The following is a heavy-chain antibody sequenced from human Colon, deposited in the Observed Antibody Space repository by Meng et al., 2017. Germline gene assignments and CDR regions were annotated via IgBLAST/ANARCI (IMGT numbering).Heavy chain of an antibody. V-gene: IGHV1-18*01. CDR3: ARDGLSFTMVRGGKY. CDR1: GYTFTTYG. Sequence: QVPRVHVGTEVKKPGASVKVSCKSAGYTFTTYGISWVRQAPGQGLEWMGWISTYNGNTNYAQKFQGRVTMTTDTSTSTAYMELRSLRSDDTAVYYCARDGLSFTMVRGGKYWGQGTLVTVSS. CDR2: ISTYNGNT. D-gene: IGHD3-10*01. J-gene: IGHJ4*02.